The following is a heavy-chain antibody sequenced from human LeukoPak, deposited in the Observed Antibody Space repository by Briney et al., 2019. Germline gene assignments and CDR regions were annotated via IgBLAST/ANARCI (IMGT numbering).Heavy chain of an antibody. Sequence: PSETLSLTCAVYGGSFSGYYWSWIRQPPGKGLEWIREINHSGSTNYNPSLKSRVTISVDTSKNQFSLKLSSVTAADTAVYYCARYCSSTSCSPGNWFDPWGQGTLVTVSS. J-gene: IGHJ5*02. CDR3: ARYCSSTSCSPGNWFDP. V-gene: IGHV4-34*01. D-gene: IGHD2-2*01. CDR1: GGSFSGYY. CDR2: INHSGST.